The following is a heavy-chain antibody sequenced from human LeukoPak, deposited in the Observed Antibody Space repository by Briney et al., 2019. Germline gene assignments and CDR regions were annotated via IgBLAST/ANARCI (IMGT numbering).Heavy chain of an antibody. J-gene: IGHJ5*02. V-gene: IGHV4-34*01. CDR1: GGSFSGYY. CDR2: INHSGST. Sequence: SETLSLTCAGYGGSFSGYYWSWIRQPPGKGLEWIGEINHSGSTNYNPSLKSRVTISVDTSKNQFSLKLSSVTAADTAVYYCARGPDCSGGSCYPYWFDPWGQGTLVTVSS. CDR3: ARGPDCSGGSCYPYWFDP. D-gene: IGHD2-15*01.